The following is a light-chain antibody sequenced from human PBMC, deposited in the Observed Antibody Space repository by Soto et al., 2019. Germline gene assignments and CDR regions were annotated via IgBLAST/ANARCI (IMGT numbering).Light chain of an antibody. V-gene: IGKV2-28*01. CDR1: QSLLHNNGFDY. CDR2: LGS. J-gene: IGKJ1*01. CDR3: MQALQTPPT. Sequence: DIVMTQSPLSLPVTPGEPASISCRSSQSLLHNNGFDYLDWYLQKPGQSPQLLIYLGSNRASGVPDRFSGSGSGTDFTLRISRMEAEDVGVYYCMQALQTPPTFGQGTKVDTK.